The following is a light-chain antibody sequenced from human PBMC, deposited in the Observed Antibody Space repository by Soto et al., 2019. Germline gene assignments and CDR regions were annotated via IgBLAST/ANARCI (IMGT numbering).Light chain of an antibody. CDR3: QQYNEWPLA. CDR1: QNVVTN. CDR2: DTS. Sequence: ETVVTQSPATLSASPGERATPSCRASQNVVTNVAWYQQKPGQAPRLLIHDTSTRATGVPDRFSGRGDGTEFALTISSLQSEDLAVYYCQQYNEWPLAFGGGTNVDIK. J-gene: IGKJ4*01. V-gene: IGKV3-15*01.